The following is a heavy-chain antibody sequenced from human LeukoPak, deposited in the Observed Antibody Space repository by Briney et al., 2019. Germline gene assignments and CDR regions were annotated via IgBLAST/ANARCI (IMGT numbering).Heavy chain of an antibody. CDR2: INPNSGGT. V-gene: IGHV1-2*02. CDR1: GYTFTGYY. J-gene: IGHJ3*02. Sequence: ASVKVSCKASGYTFTGYYMHWVRQAPGQGLEWMGWINPNSGGTNYAQKFQGRVTMTRGTSISTAYMELSRLRSDDTAVYYCARRCSSTSCYIYAFDIWGQGTMVTVSS. D-gene: IGHD2-2*02. CDR3: ARRCSSTSCYIYAFDI.